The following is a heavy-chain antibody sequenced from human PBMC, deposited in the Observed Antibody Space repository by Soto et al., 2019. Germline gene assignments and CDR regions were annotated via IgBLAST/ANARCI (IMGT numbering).Heavy chain of an antibody. D-gene: IGHD3-10*01. V-gene: IGHV4-30-2*01. CDR1: GGSISVVSYF. CDR3: ARALLWFGELPKTLFDY. J-gene: IGHJ4*02. Sequence: PSETLSLTCTVSGGSISVVSYFWSWIRQHPGKDLEWIGYISSSGSTYYNPSLKSRVTISVDRSKNQFSLKLSSVTAADTAVYYCARALLWFGELPKTLFDYWGQGTLVTLSS. CDR2: ISSSGST.